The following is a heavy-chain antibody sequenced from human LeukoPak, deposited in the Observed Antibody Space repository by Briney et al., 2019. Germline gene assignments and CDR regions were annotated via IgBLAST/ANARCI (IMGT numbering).Heavy chain of an antibody. Sequence: SVKVSCKASGGTFSSYTISWVRQAPGQGLEWMGRIIPILGIANYAQKFQGRVTITADKSTSTAYMELSSLRSEDTAVYYCARSPRYCSSNSCYWFDSWGQGTLVTVSS. D-gene: IGHD2-2*01. CDR3: ARSPRYCSSNSCYWFDS. J-gene: IGHJ5*01. V-gene: IGHV1-69*02. CDR2: IIPILGIA. CDR1: GGTFSSYT.